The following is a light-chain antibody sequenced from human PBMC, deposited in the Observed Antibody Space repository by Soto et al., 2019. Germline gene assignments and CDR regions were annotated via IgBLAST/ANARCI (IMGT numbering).Light chain of an antibody. CDR1: RTISDY. J-gene: IGKJ4*01. Sequence: DIQMTQSPPSLSASVGDRVTITCRASRTISDYLHWYQQKPGKAPTLLIYGSSSLQTGVPPRFSGSGSGTEFTPTISSLQAEDVAVYYCQQYYSTPLTFGGGTKVDI. CDR3: QQYYSTPLT. V-gene: IGKV1-39*01. CDR2: GSS.